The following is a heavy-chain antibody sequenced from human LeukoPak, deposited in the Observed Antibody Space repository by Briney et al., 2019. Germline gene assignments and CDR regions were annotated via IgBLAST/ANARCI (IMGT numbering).Heavy chain of an antibody. D-gene: IGHD2-2*01. CDR2: ISGSSSSI. V-gene: IGHV3-21*01. CDR3: AAEREIITSRPGLIWFDP. Sequence: PGGSLRLSCAVSGLTFTVYNMNWVRQAPGKRLEWVASISGSSSSIYYADSVRGRFTISRDNARNSLYLHMNSLRAEDTAVYYCAAEREIITSRPGLIWFDPWGQGTQVTVSS. CDR1: GLTFTVYN. J-gene: IGHJ5*02.